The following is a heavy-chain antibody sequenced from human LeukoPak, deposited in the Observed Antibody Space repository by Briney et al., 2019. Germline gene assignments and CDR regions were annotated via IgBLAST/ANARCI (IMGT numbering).Heavy chain of an antibody. CDR1: GFTFNSYA. Sequence: GGSLRLSCAASGFTFNSYAMSWVRQAPGKGLEWVSAISGSGGSTYYADSVKGRFTISRDNSKNTLYLQMNSLRAEDTAVYYCGTPLPDCGDSQHFDYWGQGTLVTVSS. D-gene: IGHD4-17*01. J-gene: IGHJ4*02. CDR3: GTPLPDCGDSQHFDY. CDR2: ISGSGGST. V-gene: IGHV3-23*01.